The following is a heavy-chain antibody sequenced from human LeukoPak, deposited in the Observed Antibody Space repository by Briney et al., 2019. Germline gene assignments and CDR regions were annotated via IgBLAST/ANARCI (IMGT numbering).Heavy chain of an antibody. V-gene: IGHV4-59*01. D-gene: IGHD6-25*01. CDR3: ARGPGSDAFDM. CDR1: GGSMSSDY. J-gene: IGHJ3*02. Sequence: SETLSLTCTVSGGSMSSDYWSWIRQPPGKGLEWIAYIFYSGSTLYNPSLKSRVTISMNTSKNQFSLKVTSVTAADTAVYCCARGPGSDAFDMWGQGTMVTVSS. CDR2: IFYSGST.